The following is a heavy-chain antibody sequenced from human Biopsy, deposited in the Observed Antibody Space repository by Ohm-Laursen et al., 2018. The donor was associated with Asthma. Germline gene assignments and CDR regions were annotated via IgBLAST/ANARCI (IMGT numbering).Heavy chain of an antibody. CDR3: ARVVNYDFRSGYWFDP. Sequence: TQTLTLTCTVSGFSLRNARMGVTWIRQPPGKALEWLAHIFSNDGKSYSTSLKSRITISKDTAKSQVVLTMSNMDPVDTATYYCARVVNYDFRSGYWFDPWGQGTLVTVSS. V-gene: IGHV2-26*01. D-gene: IGHD3-3*01. J-gene: IGHJ5*02. CDR1: GFSLRNARMG. CDR2: IFSNDGK.